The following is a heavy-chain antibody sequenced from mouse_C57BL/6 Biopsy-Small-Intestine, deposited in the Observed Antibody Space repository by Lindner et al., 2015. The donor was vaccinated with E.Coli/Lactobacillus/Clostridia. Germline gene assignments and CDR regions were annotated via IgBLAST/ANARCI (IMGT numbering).Heavy chain of an antibody. CDR3: ARWGFISTVAASWFAY. D-gene: IGHD1-1*01. Sequence: VQLQESGPELVKPGASVKISCKASGFSFTDYNMNWVKQSNGESLEWIGVINPNYGTINYSQKFKDKATLTVDQSSSTAYMQLNSLTSEDSAVYYCARWGFISTVAASWFAYWGQGTLVTVSA. V-gene: IGHV1-39*01. CDR1: GFSFTDYN. J-gene: IGHJ3*01. CDR2: INPNYGTI.